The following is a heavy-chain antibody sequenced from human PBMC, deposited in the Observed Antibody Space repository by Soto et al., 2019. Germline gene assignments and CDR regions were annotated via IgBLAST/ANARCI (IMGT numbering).Heavy chain of an antibody. CDR2: INPMFNST. J-gene: IGHJ4*02. V-gene: IGHV1-69*01. Sequence: QVPLVQSGAEVKKPGSSVKVSCEAPGGTFDHAAITWVRQAPGQGLEWMGGINPMFNSTHYAQKFQGRVTITADAATSTAFRELRRLRSDDTAVYYCARQIFAADYWGQGTLLIVSS. CDR3: ARQIFAADY. D-gene: IGHD3-9*01. CDR1: GGTFDHAA.